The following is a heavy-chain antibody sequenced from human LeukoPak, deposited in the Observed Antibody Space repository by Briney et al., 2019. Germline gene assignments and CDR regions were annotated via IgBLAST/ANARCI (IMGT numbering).Heavy chain of an antibody. V-gene: IGHV1-24*01. Sequence: ASVKVSCKVSGYTLTELSMHWVRQAPGKGLEWMGGFDPEEGDIVYAQNFYGRVTMTEDTSTDTGYMELSSLRSEDTAVYYCATKHQYANYDLLTGELDHWGQGTLVTVSS. CDR1: GYTLTELS. J-gene: IGHJ4*02. D-gene: IGHD3-9*01. CDR3: ATKHQYANYDLLTGELDH. CDR2: FDPEEGDI.